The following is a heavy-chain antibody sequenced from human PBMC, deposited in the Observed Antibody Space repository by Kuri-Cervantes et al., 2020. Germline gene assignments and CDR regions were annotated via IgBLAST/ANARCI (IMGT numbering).Heavy chain of an antibody. D-gene: IGHD3-22*01. J-gene: IGHJ5*02. CDR2: IKSKTDGGTT. V-gene: IGHV3-15*01. CDR3: ARDQAKYCYDSSGYYYDWFDP. CDR1: GFTFSNAW. Sequence: GGSLRLSCAASGFTFSNAWMSWVRQAPGKGLEWVGRIKSKTDGGTTDYAAPVKGRFTISRDNSKNTLYLQMNSLRAEDTAVYYCARDQAKYCYDSSGYYYDWFDPWGQGTLVTVSS.